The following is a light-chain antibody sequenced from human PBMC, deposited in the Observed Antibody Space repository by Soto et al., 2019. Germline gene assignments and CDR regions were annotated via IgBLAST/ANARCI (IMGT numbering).Light chain of an antibody. CDR3: QQYNNWPALT. J-gene: IGKJ4*01. CDR1: RSVSSN. V-gene: IGKV3-15*01. CDR2: GAS. Sequence: EIVMTQSPATLSVSPGERATLSCTASRSVSSNLAWYQQKPGQTPRLLIYGASTRATGIPARFSGSGSGTEFSLIISSLQSEDFAVYFCQQYNNWPALTFGGGTKVDIK.